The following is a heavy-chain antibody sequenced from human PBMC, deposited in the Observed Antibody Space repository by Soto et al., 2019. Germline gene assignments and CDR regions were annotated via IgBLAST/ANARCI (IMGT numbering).Heavy chain of an antibody. J-gene: IGHJ6*03. D-gene: IGHD1-26*01. Sequence: PWESLKIPCNGYGYSFTSYWICWVRKMPGKGLEWIAIIYSGDSDTRYSPCFQGQVTISADKSISTAYLQWSSLKASDTAMYYCARHVGFFYYYYYMDVWGKGTTVTVSS. V-gene: IGHV5-51*01. CDR2: IYSGDSDT. CDR3: ARHVGFFYYYYYMDV. CDR1: GYSFTSYW.